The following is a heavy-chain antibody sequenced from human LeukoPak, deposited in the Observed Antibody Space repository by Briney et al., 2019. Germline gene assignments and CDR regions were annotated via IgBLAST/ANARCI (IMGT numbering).Heavy chain of an antibody. CDR3: AKSSDGSTSFDQ. J-gene: IGHJ4*02. CDR1: GFTFSNYG. CDR2: ISGSGGGT. V-gene: IGHV3-23*01. D-gene: IGHD2-2*01. Sequence: GGSLRLSCTASGFTFSNYGMNWVRQAPGKGLEWVSGISGSGGGTYYADSVKGRFTISRDNSKNTLYLQMNSLRAEDMALYYCAKSSDGSTSFDQWGQGTLVTVSS.